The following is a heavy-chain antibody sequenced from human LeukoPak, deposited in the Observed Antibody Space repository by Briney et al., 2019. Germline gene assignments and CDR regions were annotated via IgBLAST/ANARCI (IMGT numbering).Heavy chain of an antibody. D-gene: IGHD1-14*01. CDR3: AREEPAGSSDY. CDR1: GFVFSSHP. J-gene: IGHJ4*02. Sequence: GRSLRPSCAVSGFVFSSHPMHWVRQAPGKGLECVSAISNSGGSTYYANSVKGRFTISRDNSKITLYLQMDSLRAEDTALYYCAREEPAGSSDYWGQGILVTVSS. V-gene: IGHV3-64*01. CDR2: ISNSGGST.